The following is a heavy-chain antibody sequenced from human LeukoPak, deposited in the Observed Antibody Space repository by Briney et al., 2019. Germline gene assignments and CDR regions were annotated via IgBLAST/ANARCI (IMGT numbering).Heavy chain of an antibody. CDR1: GFTFSSYW. CDR2: IASDGSST. D-gene: IGHD4-23*01. V-gene: IGHV3-74*01. Sequence: GGSLRLSCAASGFTFSSYWMNCVRQAPGKGLVWVSRIASDGSSTTYADSVKGRFSISGDNAKNTLYLQMNSLRVEDTAVYYCARGRPHGNDYWGQGTLVTVSS. CDR3: ARGRPHGNDY. J-gene: IGHJ4*02.